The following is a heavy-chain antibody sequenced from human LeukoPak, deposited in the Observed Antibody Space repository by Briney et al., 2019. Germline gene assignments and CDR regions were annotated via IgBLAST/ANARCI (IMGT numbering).Heavy chain of an antibody. V-gene: IGHV3-74*01. CDR3: AREGVWYDSSGYYYYFDY. CDR1: GFTFSSYW. D-gene: IGHD3-22*01. Sequence: QPGGSLRLSCAASGFTFSSYWMHWVRQAPGKGLVWVSRINSDGSSTSCADSVKGRFTISRDNAKNTLYLQMNSLRAEDTAVYYYAREGVWYDSSGYYYYFDYWGQGTLVTVSS. J-gene: IGHJ4*02. CDR2: INSDGSST.